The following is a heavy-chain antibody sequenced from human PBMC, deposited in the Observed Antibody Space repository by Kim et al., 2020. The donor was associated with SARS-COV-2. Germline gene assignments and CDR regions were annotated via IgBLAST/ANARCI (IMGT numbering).Heavy chain of an antibody. D-gene: IGHD6-13*01. CDR3: ARDGQYSSSWYDGFDP. CDR1: GGSISSSSYY. CDR2: IYYSGST. V-gene: IGHV4-39*07. Sequence: SETLSLTCTVSGGSISSSSYYWGWIRQPPGKGLEWIGCIYYSGSTYYNPSLKSRVTISVDTSKNQFSLKLSSVTAADTAVYYCARDGQYSSSWYDGFDPWGQETLVTVSS. J-gene: IGHJ5*02.